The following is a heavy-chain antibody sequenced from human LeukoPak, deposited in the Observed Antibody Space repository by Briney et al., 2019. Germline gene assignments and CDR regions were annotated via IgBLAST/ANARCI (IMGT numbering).Heavy chain of an antibody. V-gene: IGHV1-24*01. CDR1: GYTLTELS. D-gene: IGHD3-10*01. CDR2: FDPEDGET. CDR3: ATLPKPITMVRGSMGMDY. J-gene: IGHJ4*02. Sequence: ASVKVSCKVSGYTLTELSMHWVRQAPGKGLEWMGGFDPEDGETIYAQKFQGRVTMTEDTSTDTAYMELSSLRSEDTAVYYCATLPKPITMVRGSMGMDYWGQGTLVTVSS.